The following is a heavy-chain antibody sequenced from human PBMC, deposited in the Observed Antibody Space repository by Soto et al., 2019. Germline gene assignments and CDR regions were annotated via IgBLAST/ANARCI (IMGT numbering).Heavy chain of an antibody. D-gene: IGHD2-15*01. V-gene: IGHV4-39*02. CDR1: GGSISSSSYY. J-gene: IGHJ6*02. CDR2: IYYSGST. Sequence: PSETLSLTCTVSGGSISSSSYYWGWIRQPPGKGLEWIGSIYYSGSTYYNPSLKSRVTISVDTSKNQFSLKLSSVTAADTAVYYCAREGGGSSSPRVDGMDVWCQGTSVT. CDR3: AREGGGSSSPRVDGMDV.